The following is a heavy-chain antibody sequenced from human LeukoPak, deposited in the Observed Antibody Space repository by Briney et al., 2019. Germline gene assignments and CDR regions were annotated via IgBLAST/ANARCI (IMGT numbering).Heavy chain of an antibody. D-gene: IGHD2-15*01. Sequence: GGPLRLLCAVCGFTLWNSRVRWLPDARGRAGEWVGRIKRKTDGGTTGYAAAVKDRFTIPREDSQHTLYLQMNSPTTEDTAVYSCTTDLSRNIAVVVAATDYYFDCWGQGTLVTASS. J-gene: IGHJ4*02. CDR2: IKRKTDGGTT. CDR3: TTDLSRNIAVVVAATDYYFDC. CDR1: GFTLWNSR. V-gene: IGHV3-15*01.